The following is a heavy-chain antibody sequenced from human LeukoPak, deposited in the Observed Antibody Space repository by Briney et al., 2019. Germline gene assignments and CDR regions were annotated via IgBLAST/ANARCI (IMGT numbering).Heavy chain of an antibody. CDR3: ARRSGPIDY. CDR1: QFDFSSYW. Sequence: GGSLRLSCADSQFDFSSYWMSWVRQAPGKGLEWVANIKRDGSEKYYVDSVKGRFTISRDNAKNSLYLQMNSLRTEDTAVYYWARRSGPIDYWGQGTLVTVSS. J-gene: IGHJ4*02. D-gene: IGHD2-8*02. CDR2: IKRDGSEK. V-gene: IGHV3-7*05.